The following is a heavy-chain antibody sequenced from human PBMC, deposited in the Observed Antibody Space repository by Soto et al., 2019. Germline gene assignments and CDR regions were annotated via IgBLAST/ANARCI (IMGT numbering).Heavy chain of an antibody. J-gene: IGHJ4*02. Sequence: PGGALRLSCAGSGFTFSDYYMSCIRQAPGKGLEWVSYISSSGSTIYYADSVKGRFAISRDNAKNSLYLQMNSLRAEDTAVYYCARDSSVRLVVQVGYFDYWGQGTLVTVSS. V-gene: IGHV3-11*01. CDR3: ARDSSVRLVVQVGYFDY. CDR2: ISSSGSTI. D-gene: IGHD3-22*01. CDR1: GFTFSDYY.